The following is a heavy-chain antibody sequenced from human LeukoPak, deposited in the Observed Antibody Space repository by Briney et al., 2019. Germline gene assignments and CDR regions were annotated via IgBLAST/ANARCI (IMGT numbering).Heavy chain of an antibody. D-gene: IGHD6-6*01. V-gene: IGHV3-9*01. CDR1: GFTFDDYA. CDR2: ISWNSGSI. CDR3: ARESPEQYSSSSFDY. J-gene: IGHJ4*02. Sequence: GGSLRLSCAASGFTFDDYAMHWVRQAPGKGLEWVSGISWNSGSIGYADSVKGRFTISRDNAKNSLYLQMNSLRAEDTAVYYCARESPEQYSSSSFDYWGQGTLVTVSS.